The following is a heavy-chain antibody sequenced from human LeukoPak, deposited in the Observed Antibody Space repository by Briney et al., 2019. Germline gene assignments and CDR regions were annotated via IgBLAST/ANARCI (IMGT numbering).Heavy chain of an antibody. V-gene: IGHV4-59*12. CDR3: ARDPAVGWFDP. D-gene: IGHD6-19*01. CDR1: GASFGTNY. J-gene: IGHJ5*02. CDR2: VFDSGST. Sequence: SETLSLTCSVSGASFGTNYWSWIRQPPGRGLEWIGYVFDSGSTNYNPSLKSRVTISVDTSTKQFSLRLSSVTAADTAVYYCARDPAVGWFDPWGQGTLVTVSS.